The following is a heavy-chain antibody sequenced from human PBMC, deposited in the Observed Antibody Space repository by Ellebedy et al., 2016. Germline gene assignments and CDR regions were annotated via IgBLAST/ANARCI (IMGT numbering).Heavy chain of an antibody. J-gene: IGHJ5*02. CDR3: ARAVAVRTNWFNP. V-gene: IGHV4-34*01. Sequence: SETLSLTXAVYGGSFSGYYWSWIRQPPGKGLEWIGEINHSGSTNYNPSLKSRVTISVDTSKNQFSLKLSSVTAADTAVYYCARAVAVRTNWFNPWGQGTLVTVSS. D-gene: IGHD4-11*01. CDR1: GGSFSGYY. CDR2: INHSGST.